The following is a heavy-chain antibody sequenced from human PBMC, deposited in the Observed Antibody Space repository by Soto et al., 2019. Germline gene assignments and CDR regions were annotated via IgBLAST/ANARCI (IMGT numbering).Heavy chain of an antibody. J-gene: IGHJ1*01. Sequence: SQPLSITSSISWASFSSNSAACNCSRQSPSRGLEWLGRTYYRSKWYNDYAVSVKSRITINPDTSKNQFSLHLNSVTPEDTAVYYCANRGITLGAEYFHQWGQGTLVTVSS. V-gene: IGHV6-1*01. CDR2: TYYRSKWYN. CDR3: ANRGITLGAEYFHQ. CDR1: WASFSSNSAA. D-gene: IGHD3-10*01.